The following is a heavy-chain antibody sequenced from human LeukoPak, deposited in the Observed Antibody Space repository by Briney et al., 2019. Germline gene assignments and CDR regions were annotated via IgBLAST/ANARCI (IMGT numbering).Heavy chain of an antibody. Sequence: GGSLRLSCAASGFTFDDYAMHWVRQAPGKGLEWVSSISSSSSYIYYADSVKGRFTISRDNAKNSLYLQMNSLRAEDTAVYYCARDPRDGYNYYYYYGMDVWGQGTTVTVSS. D-gene: IGHD5-24*01. V-gene: IGHV3-21*01. CDR2: ISSSSSYI. J-gene: IGHJ6*02. CDR1: GFTFDDYA. CDR3: ARDPRDGYNYYYYYGMDV.